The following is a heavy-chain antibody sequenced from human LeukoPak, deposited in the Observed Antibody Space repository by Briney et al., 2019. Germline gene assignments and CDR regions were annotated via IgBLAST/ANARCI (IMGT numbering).Heavy chain of an antibody. D-gene: IGHD3-3*01. J-gene: IGHJ4*02. CDR1: GYTFTSYG. CDR2: ISAYNGNT. CDR3: ARVDRYDFWSGSDY. Sequence: ASVKVSCKASGYTFTSYGISWVRQAPGQGLEWMGWISAYNGNTNYAQKLQGRVTMTTDTSTSTAYMELRSLRSDDTAVYYCARVDRYDFWSGSDYWGQGTLVTVSS. V-gene: IGHV1-18*01.